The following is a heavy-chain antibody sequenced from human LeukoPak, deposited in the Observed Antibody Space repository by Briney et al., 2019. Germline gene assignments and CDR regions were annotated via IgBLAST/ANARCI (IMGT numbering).Heavy chain of an antibody. CDR1: GGSFSGYY. J-gene: IGHJ6*03. CDR3: ARGPPIQLWKGCYYYYYMDV. V-gene: IGHV4-34*01. CDR2: INHSGST. Sequence: PSETLSLTCAVYGGSFSGYYWSWIRQPPGKGLEWIGDINHSGSTNYNPSLKSRVTISVDTSKNQFSLKLSSVTAADTAVYYCARGPPIQLWKGCYYYYYMDVWGTGTTVTVSS. D-gene: IGHD5-18*01.